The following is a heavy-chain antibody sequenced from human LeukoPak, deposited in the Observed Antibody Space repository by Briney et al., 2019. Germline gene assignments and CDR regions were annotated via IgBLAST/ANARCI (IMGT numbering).Heavy chain of an antibody. CDR3: ARYGSGRNYIDPFDF. CDR2: ISGGSDII. D-gene: IGHD3-10*01. V-gene: IGHV3-48*01. Sequence: GGSLRLSCAASGFSFSRHAMNWVRQAPGKGLEWISHISGGSDIIEYADSVRGRFTISRDNGRGSLYLQMNSLRVEDTAVYYCARYGSGRNYIDPFDFWGQGTLVAVSS. J-gene: IGHJ4*02. CDR1: GFSFSRHA.